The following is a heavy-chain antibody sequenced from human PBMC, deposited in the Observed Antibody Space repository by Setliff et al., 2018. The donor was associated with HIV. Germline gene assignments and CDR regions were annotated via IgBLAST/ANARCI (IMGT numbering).Heavy chain of an antibody. V-gene: IGHV4-39*01. Sequence: PSETLSLTCTVSGGSISSSSYYWGWIRQPPGKGLEWIGSIYYSGSTYYNPSLKSRVTISVDTSKNQFSLKLSSVTAADTAVYYCARRAYGDYVYFDYWGQGTLVTVS. D-gene: IGHD4-17*01. CDR2: IYYSGST. J-gene: IGHJ4*02. CDR1: GGSISSSSYY. CDR3: ARRAYGDYVYFDY.